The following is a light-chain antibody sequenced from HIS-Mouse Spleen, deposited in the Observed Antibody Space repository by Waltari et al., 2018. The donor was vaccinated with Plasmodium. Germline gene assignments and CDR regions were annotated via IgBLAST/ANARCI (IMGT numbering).Light chain of an antibody. V-gene: IGLV3-21*03. CDR2: DAS. J-gene: IGLJ2*01. CDR3: QVWDSSSDHPDVV. Sequence: SYVLTQPPSVSVAPGKTARITCGGNNIGSKSVHWYQQKPGQAPVLVVYDASDRPAGITERVTGSNSGNTATLTISRVEAGDEADYYCQVWDSSSDHPDVVFGGGTKLTVL. CDR1: NIGSKS.